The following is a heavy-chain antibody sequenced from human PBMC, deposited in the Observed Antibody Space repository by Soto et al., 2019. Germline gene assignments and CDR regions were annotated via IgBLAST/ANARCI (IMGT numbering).Heavy chain of an antibody. V-gene: IGHV4-59*01. D-gene: IGHD2-21*02. Sequence: PSETLSLTCTVSGGSISSDYWSWIRQPPGKGLEWIGYMYNTGSTIYNPSLKSRVTISVDTSKNQFSLKLNSVTAADTAVYYCARDLWGYCGTDCYPLDVWGQGTTVTAP. CDR2: MYNTGST. CDR1: GGSISSDY. CDR3: ARDLWGYCGTDCYPLDV. J-gene: IGHJ6*02.